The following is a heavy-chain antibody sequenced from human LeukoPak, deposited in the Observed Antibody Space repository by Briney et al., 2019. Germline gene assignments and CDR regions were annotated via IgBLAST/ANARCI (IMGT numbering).Heavy chain of an antibody. CDR3: AGYCGGGSCYGGYYFDY. CDR2: IIPIFGTA. J-gene: IGHJ4*02. Sequence: EASVKVSCKASGGTFSSYAISWVRQAPGQGLEWMGRIIPIFGTANYAQKFQGRVTITTDESTSTAYMELSSLRSEDTAVYYCAGYCGGGSCYGGYYFDYWGQGTLVTVSS. D-gene: IGHD2-15*01. V-gene: IGHV1-69*05. CDR1: GGTFSSYA.